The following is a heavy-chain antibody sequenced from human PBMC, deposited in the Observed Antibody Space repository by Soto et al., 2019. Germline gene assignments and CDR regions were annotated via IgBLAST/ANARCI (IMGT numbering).Heavy chain of an antibody. V-gene: IGHV3-73*02. Sequence: EVQLVESGGGLVQPGGSLKLSCAASGFTFSGSAMHWVRQASGKGLEWVGRIRSKANSYATAYAASVKGRFTISRDDSKNTAYLQMNSLKTEDTAVYYCTSSGWYVGAFDIWGQVTMVTVSS. D-gene: IGHD6-19*01. CDR3: TSSGWYVGAFDI. CDR2: IRSKANSYAT. J-gene: IGHJ3*02. CDR1: GFTFSGSA.